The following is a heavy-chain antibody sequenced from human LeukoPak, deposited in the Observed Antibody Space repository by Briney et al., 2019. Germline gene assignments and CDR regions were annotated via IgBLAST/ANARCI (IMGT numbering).Heavy chain of an antibody. CDR3: ARAHSSSWPNWFDP. J-gene: IGHJ5*02. CDR2: IYHSGST. D-gene: IGHD6-13*01. CDR1: GYSISSGFY. V-gene: IGHV4-38-2*02. Sequence: NPSETLSLTCTVSGYSISSGFYWGLIRQPPGKGLEWIGSIYHSGSTYYNPSLKSRVTISVDTSKNQFSLKLSSVTAADTAVYYCARAHSSSWPNWFDPWGQGTLVTVSS.